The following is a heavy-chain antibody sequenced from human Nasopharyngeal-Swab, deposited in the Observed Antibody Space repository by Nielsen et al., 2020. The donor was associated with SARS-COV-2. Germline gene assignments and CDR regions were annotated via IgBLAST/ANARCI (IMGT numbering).Heavy chain of an antibody. CDR3: ARDRQDYDFWSGYYTGGMDV. CDR2: IYYSGST. CDR1: GGSISSYY. J-gene: IGHJ6*02. V-gene: IGHV4-59*01. Sequence: SETLSLTCTVSGGSISSYYWSWLRQPPGKGLEWIGYIYYSGSTNYNPSLKSRVTISVDTSKNQFSLKLSSVTAADTAVYYCARDRQDYDFWSGYYTGGMDVWGQGTTVTVSS. D-gene: IGHD3-3*01.